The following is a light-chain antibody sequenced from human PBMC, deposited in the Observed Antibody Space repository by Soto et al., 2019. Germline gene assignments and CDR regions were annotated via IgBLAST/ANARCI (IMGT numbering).Light chain of an antibody. J-gene: IGLJ1*01. Sequence: QSVLTQPASVSGSPGQTITISCTGTSSDVGGYNYVSWYQQYPGKAPKLKIHGVSNRPSGVSNRFSGSKSGNTASLTISGLQAEDEADYYCSSYAGSSYVFGTGTKVTVL. V-gene: IGLV2-14*01. CDR1: SSDVGGYNY. CDR2: GVS. CDR3: SSYAGSSYV.